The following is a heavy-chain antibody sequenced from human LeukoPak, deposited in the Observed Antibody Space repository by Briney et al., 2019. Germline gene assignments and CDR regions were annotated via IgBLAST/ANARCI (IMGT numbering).Heavy chain of an antibody. CDR3: AAGGYDILTGADY. J-gene: IGHJ4*02. CDR1: GFSFSDYY. CDR2: ITSGCCTI. D-gene: IGHD3-9*01. Sequence: GWALRLSCASSGFSFSDYYMSAVRQAPGNGLEGVSYITSGCCTIYYADSVKGRFTISRDMAKSTLYLQMNSMRAAETAVYYCAAGGYDILTGADYWGQGTLVTVSS. V-gene: IGHV3-11*01.